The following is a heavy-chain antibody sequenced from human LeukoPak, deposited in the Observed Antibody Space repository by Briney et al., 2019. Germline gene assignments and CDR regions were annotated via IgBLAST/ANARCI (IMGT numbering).Heavy chain of an antibody. J-gene: IGHJ6*02. CDR1: GFIFSSYW. CDR3: VMDMDV. Sequence: GRSLRLSCAASGFIFSSYWMNWVRQAPGKGLEWVANIKEDGSAKYYVDSVKGRFTISRDNAKNSLYLQMNSLRAEDTAVYYCVMDMDVWGQGTTVTVSS. CDR2: IKEDGSAK. V-gene: IGHV3-7*05.